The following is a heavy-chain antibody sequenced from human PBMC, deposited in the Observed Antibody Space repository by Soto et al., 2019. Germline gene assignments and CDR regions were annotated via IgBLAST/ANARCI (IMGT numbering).Heavy chain of an antibody. CDR1: GGSISSYY. D-gene: IGHD3-22*01. CDR3: AIRLYYYDSSGYRKPYGMDV. J-gene: IGHJ6*02. Sequence: SETLSLTCTVSGGSISSYYWSWIRQPAGKGLEWIGRIYTSGSTNYNPTLKSRVTMSVDTSKNQFSLKLSSVTAADTAVYYCAIRLYYYDSSGYRKPYGMDVWGQGTTVTVSS. V-gene: IGHV4-4*07. CDR2: IYTSGST.